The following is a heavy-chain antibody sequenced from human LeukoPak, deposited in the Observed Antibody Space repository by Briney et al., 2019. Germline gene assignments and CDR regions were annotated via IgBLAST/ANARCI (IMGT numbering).Heavy chain of an antibody. CDR2: ISGRGGST. D-gene: IGHD6-13*01. V-gene: IGHV3-23*01. CDR1: GVTFSSYA. Sequence: GGSLRLSCAASGVTFSSYAMSWVRQAPGKGVGWGAAISGRGGSTYYADYVKGRFTITRDNSKNTLYLQMNSLRAEDTAVYYCAKDHEAADNWFDPWGQGTLVTVS. CDR3: AKDHEAADNWFDP. J-gene: IGHJ5*02.